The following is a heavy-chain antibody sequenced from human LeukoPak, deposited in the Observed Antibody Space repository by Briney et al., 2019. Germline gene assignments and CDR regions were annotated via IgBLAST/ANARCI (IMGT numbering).Heavy chain of an antibody. Sequence: SETLSLTCTVSGGSISSYFWSWILQPPGKGLAWIGYIYYSGSTNYNPSLKSRVTISVDTSKNQFSLKLSSVTAADTAVYYCASARLGSGLEGAFDIWGQGTMVTVSS. CDR3: ASARLGSGLEGAFDI. D-gene: IGHD6-25*01. CDR1: GGSISSYF. CDR2: IYYSGST. V-gene: IGHV4-59*01. J-gene: IGHJ3*02.